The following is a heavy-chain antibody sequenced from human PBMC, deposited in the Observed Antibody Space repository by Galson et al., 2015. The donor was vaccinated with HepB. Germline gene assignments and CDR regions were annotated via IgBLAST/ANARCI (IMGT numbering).Heavy chain of an antibody. D-gene: IGHD1-1*01. Sequence: SVKVSCKAPGYTFTDYYIHWVRQAPGQGLEWMGWINPNSGGTNSAQKFQGRVTMTRDTSINTAYMELRSLRFDDTAVYYCARDTRLEDLAYYYYYMDVWGKGTTVTVSS. CDR3: ARDTRLEDLAYYYYYMDV. CDR1: GYTFTDYY. V-gene: IGHV1-2*02. J-gene: IGHJ6*03. CDR2: INPNSGGT.